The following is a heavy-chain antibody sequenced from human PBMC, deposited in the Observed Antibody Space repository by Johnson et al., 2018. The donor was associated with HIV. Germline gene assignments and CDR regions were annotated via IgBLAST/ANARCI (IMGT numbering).Heavy chain of an antibody. V-gene: IGHV3-66*01. CDR2: IYSGGST. D-gene: IGHD6-19*01. CDR1: GFTVSSNY. CDR3: VRGWHSSGRCDVFDI. Sequence: VQLVESGGGLVKPGGSLRLSYAASGFTVSSNYMSWVRQAPGKGLEWVSVIYSGGSTYYADSVKGRFTISRDNSDNILYLQVNSLRVEDTAVYYCVRGWHSSGRCDVFDIWGQGTMVTVSS. J-gene: IGHJ3*02.